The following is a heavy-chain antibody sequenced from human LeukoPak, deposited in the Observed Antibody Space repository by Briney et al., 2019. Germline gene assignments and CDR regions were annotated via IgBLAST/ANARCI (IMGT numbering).Heavy chain of an antibody. CDR2: IYTSGST. D-gene: IGHD3-22*01. V-gene: IGHV4-4*07. Sequence: PSETLSLTCTVSGGSISSYYWSWIRQPAGKGLEWIGRIYTSGSTNYNPSLKSRVTMSVDTSKNQFSLKLSSVTAADTAVYYCARGWFDSSGYYCYFDYWGQGTLVTVSS. CDR1: GGSISSYY. CDR3: ARGWFDSSGYYCYFDY. J-gene: IGHJ4*02.